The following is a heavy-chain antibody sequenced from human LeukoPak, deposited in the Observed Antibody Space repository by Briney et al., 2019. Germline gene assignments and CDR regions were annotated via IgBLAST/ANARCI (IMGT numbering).Heavy chain of an antibody. CDR1: GGSLSSHY. CDR3: ARFSSGCSTSSCHLTY. CDR2: IHDTGST. D-gene: IGHD2-2*01. Sequence: SETLSLTCSVSGGSLSSHYWSWIRQPPGKGLELIGHIHDTGSTFYNPSLRGRVTISLDTSNNQFSLKLTSKTAADTAVYYCARFSSGCSTSSCHLTYWGQGTLVTVS. J-gene: IGHJ4*02. V-gene: IGHV4-59*11.